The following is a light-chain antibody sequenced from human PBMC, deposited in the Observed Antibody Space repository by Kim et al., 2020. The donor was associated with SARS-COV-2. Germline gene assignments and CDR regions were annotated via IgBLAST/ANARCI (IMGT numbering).Light chain of an antibody. CDR1: QGISNY. CDR2: AAS. Sequence: ASIGDRVTSTCRASQGISNYLAWYQQKPGKVPELLIYAASTLQSGVPSRFSGSGSGTVFTLTISSLQAEDVATYYCQNYYSAPNTFGQGTRLEIK. V-gene: IGKV1-27*01. J-gene: IGKJ5*01. CDR3: QNYYSAPNT.